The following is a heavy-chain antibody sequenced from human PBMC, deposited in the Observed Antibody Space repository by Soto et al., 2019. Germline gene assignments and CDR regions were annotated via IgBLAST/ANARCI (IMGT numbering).Heavy chain of an antibody. Sequence: QVQLVQSEAEVKKPGSSVRVSCKSSGGTVSSYSLSWLRQAPGQGLEWVGGILPLRQTPKYAQKFQGRVTVSVDRRTNPGSMDLTRLTSEATVVYYFASPIDGVRFFEWLPLDGWCQGTLVTVSS. CDR2: ILPLRQTP. J-gene: IGHJ1*01. V-gene: IGHV1-69*06. CDR1: GGTVSSYS. D-gene: IGHD3-3*01. CDR3: ASPIDGVRFFEWLPLDG.